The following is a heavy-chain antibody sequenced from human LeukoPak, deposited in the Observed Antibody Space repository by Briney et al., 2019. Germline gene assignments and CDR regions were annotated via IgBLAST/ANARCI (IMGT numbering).Heavy chain of an antibody. CDR3: ARIQLFFRAGGGNGFDI. CDR2: IKQDGSEK. D-gene: IGHD5-18*01. Sequence: GGSLRLSCAASGFTFSNYWMSWVRQAPGKVLEWVATIKQDGSEKHSVDSVKGRFTISRDNAMNSLYLQMNSLRVEDTAVYYCARIQLFFRAGGGNGFDIWGQGTMVTVSS. V-gene: IGHV3-7*04. J-gene: IGHJ3*02. CDR1: GFTFSNYW.